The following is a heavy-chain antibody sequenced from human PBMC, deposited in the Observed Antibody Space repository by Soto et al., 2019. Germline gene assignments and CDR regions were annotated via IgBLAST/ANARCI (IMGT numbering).Heavy chain of an antibody. CDR2: ISYDGTNK. V-gene: IGHV3-30-3*01. CDR3: ARDQRWEIDY. J-gene: IGHJ4*02. Sequence: QVQLVESGGGVVQPGRSLRLSCAASGFIFSDYAMHWVRQAPGKGLEWVAVISYDGTNKYYADSAKGRFTVSRDKSKNTLYLEMNTLRPEDTAVYFCARDQRWEIDYWGQGTLVTVSS. CDR1: GFIFSDYA. D-gene: IGHD1-26*01.